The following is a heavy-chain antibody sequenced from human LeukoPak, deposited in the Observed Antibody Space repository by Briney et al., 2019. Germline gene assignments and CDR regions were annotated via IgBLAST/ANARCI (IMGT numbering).Heavy chain of an antibody. Sequence: PGGSLRLSCAASGFTFSSYGMHWVRQAPGKGLEWVAVISYDGSNKYYVDSVKGRFTISRDNSKNTLYLQMNSLRAEDTPVYCCAGPFPGEMVRGVIRGAFFYGGQGTLSTASP. J-gene: IGHJ4*02. CDR2: ISYDGSNK. D-gene: IGHD3-10*01. CDR3: AGPFPGEMVRGVIRGAFFY. CDR1: GFTFSSYG. V-gene: IGHV3-30*03.